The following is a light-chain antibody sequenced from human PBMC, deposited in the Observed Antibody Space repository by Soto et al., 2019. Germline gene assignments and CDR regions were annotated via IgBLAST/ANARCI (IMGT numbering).Light chain of an antibody. CDR1: HSINNF. CDR2: AAS. Sequence: IQMTPSPSFLCESVGYRFIITCPESHSINNFLNWYQQNQGKAPKLLIYAASSLQSGVPSRFSGSGSGTEFTLTISSLQSEDFAVYYCQQYVHWPPGTFGQGTKVDI. J-gene: IGKJ1*01. V-gene: IGKV1-39*02. CDR3: QQYVHWPPGT.